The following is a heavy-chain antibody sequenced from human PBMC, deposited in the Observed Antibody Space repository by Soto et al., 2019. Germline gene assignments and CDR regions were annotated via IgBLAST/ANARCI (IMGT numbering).Heavy chain of an antibody. V-gene: IGHV3-30*18. CDR1: GFTFSSYG. J-gene: IGHJ4*02. D-gene: IGHD6-25*01. CDR3: AKDTPAPLDY. Sequence: GGSLRLSCAASGFTFSSYGMHWVRQAPGKGLEWVAVISYDGSNKYYADSVKGRFTISRDNSKNTLYLQMNSLRAEDTAVYYCAKDTPAPLDYWGQGTLVTVSS. CDR2: ISYDGSNK.